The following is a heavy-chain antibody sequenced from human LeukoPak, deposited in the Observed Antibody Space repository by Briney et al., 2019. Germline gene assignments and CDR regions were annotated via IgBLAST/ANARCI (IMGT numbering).Heavy chain of an antibody. CDR3: GRGMRDYYGLDY. Sequence: GGSLRLSCAASGFTFSTDAMHWVRQAPGKGLEWVALISYDGSNKYYADSVKGRFTISRDNSKNTLYLQMNDLTVEDTAVYYCGRGMRDYYGLDYWGQGILVTVSS. D-gene: IGHD3-10*01. CDR2: ISYDGSNK. V-gene: IGHV3-30-3*01. CDR1: GFTFSTDA. J-gene: IGHJ4*02.